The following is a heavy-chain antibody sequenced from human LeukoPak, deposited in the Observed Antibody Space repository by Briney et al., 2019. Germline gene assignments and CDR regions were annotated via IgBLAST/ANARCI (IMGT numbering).Heavy chain of an antibody. CDR2: ISYDGSNK. J-gene: IGHJ4*02. V-gene: IGHV3-30*04. CDR3: AREGNGDYGAAFDY. CDR1: GFTFSSYA. Sequence: GGSLRLSCAASGFTFSSYAMHWVRQAPGKGLEWVAVISYDGSNKYYADSVKGRFTISRDNSENTLYLQMNSLRAEDTAVYYCAREGNGDYGAAFDYWGQGTLVTVSS. D-gene: IGHD4-17*01.